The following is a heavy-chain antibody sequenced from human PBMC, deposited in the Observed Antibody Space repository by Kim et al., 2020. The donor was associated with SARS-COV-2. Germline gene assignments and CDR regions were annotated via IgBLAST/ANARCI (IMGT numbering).Heavy chain of an antibody. D-gene: IGHD2-15*01. CDR3: ARDLFIPTVVTEVGY. CDR2: ISYDGSNK. Sequence: GGSLRLSCAASGFTFSSYAMHWVRQAPGKGLEWVAVISYDGSNKYYADSVKGRFTISRDNSKNTLYLQMNSLRAEDTAVYYCARDLFIPTVVTEVGYWGQGTLVTVSS. V-gene: IGHV3-30*04. CDR1: GFTFSSYA. J-gene: IGHJ4*02.